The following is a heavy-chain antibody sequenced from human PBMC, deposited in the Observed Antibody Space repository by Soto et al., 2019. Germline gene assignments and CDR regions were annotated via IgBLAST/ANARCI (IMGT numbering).Heavy chain of an antibody. CDR2: ITSSVSAI. J-gene: IGHJ4*02. V-gene: IGHV3-48*01. CDR1: GFTFSIYS. D-gene: IGHD5-12*01. CDR3: TRGYTGCAQAGLDS. Sequence: EVQLVESGGSLVQPGGSLRLSCAASGFTFSIYSMNWVRQAPGKGLEWVSYITSSVSAIYYADTVKGRFTISRDNAKNSLDLQMNSLRAEDTAVYYGTRGYTGCAQAGLDSWGQGTLVTVSA.